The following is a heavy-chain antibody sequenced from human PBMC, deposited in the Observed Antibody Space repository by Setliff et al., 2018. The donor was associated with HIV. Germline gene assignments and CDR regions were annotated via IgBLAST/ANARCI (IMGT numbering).Heavy chain of an antibody. J-gene: IGHJ5*02. CDR2: IYYIGST. Sequence: SETLSLTCTVSGGSISSSSYYWGWIRQPPGKGLEWIGSIYYIGSTYYNPSLKSRVTISVDTSKNQFSLKLSSVTAADTAVYYCARLRREEQWLVRGWFDPWGQGTLVTVSS. D-gene: IGHD6-19*01. V-gene: IGHV4-39*01. CDR1: GGSISSSSYY. CDR3: ARLRREEQWLVRGWFDP.